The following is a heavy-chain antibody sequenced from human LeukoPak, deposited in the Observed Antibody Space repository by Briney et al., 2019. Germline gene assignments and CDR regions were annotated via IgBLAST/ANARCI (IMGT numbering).Heavy chain of an antibody. V-gene: IGHV3-53*01. Sequence: GGSLRLSCAASGFTVSSNYMSWVRQAPGKGLEWVSVIYSGGSTYYADSVKGRFTISRDNSKNTLYLQMNSLRAEDMAVYYCARPRKGDYIYGMDVWGQGTTVTVSS. D-gene: IGHD1-14*01. CDR1: GFTVSSNY. CDR2: IYSGGST. J-gene: IGHJ6*02. CDR3: ARPRKGDYIYGMDV.